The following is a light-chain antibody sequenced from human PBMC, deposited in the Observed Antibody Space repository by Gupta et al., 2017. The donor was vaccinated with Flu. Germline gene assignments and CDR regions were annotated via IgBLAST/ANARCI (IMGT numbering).Light chain of an antibody. CDR3: QQHAHSPLT. J-gene: IGKJ4*01. CDR2: DAS. CDR1: QTVTKNY. V-gene: IGKV3-20*01. Sequence: ERATLSGRARQTVTKNYLAWYQQRRGQAPRLLIDDASSRATGIPDRVSGNGSGTDFVLTINPLEPDDFVVYFCQQHAHSPLTFGGGTRVERK.